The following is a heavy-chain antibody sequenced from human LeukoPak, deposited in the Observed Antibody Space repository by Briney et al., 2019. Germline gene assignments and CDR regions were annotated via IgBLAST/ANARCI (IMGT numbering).Heavy chain of an antibody. V-gene: IGHV3-7*01. D-gene: IGHD3-9*01. Sequence: GGSLRLSCAASGFTFNNYWMSWVRQAPGKGLEWVANIKQDGSEKYYVDSVKGRFTISRDNAKNSLYLQMNSLRAEDTAVYHCARDSTSILRLFDWLNYTDVWGKGTTVTVSS. J-gene: IGHJ6*03. CDR1: GFTFNNYW. CDR2: IKQDGSEK. CDR3: ARDSTSILRLFDWLNYTDV.